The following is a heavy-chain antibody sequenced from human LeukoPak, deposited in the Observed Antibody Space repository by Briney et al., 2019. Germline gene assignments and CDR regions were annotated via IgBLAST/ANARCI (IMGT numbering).Heavy chain of an antibody. D-gene: IGHD2-15*01. CDR2: ISGSGGST. V-gene: IGHV3-23*01. J-gene: IGHJ4*02. Sequence: GGSLRLSCAASGFTFSSYAMTWVRQAPGKGLEWVSTISGSGGSTYYPDSVKGRFTISRDNSKNTLYLQMHSLRAVDTAVYYCAKGGYCSGGSCYRNLYYFDYWGQGTLVTVSS. CDR3: AKGGYCSGGSCYRNLYYFDY. CDR1: GFTFSSYA.